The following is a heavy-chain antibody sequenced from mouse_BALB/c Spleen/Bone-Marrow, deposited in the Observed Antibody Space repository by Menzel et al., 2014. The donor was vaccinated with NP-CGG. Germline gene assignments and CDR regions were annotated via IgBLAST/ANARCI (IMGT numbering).Heavy chain of an antibody. V-gene: IGHV3-5*02. J-gene: IGHJ2*01. CDR3: ARELYYFDY. CDR2: MYYSGTI. CDR1: GISITTGNYR. Sequence: DVKLQESGPGLVKPSQTVSLTCTVTGISITTGNYRWSWIRQFPGNKLEWIGYMYYSGTITYNPSLTSRATITRDTSKNQFFLEMNSLTAEDTATYYCARELYYFDYWGQGTTLTVSS.